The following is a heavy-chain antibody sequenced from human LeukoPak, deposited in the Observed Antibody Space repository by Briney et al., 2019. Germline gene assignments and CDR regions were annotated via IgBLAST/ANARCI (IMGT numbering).Heavy chain of an antibody. D-gene: IGHD6-13*01. CDR2: INPSGGST. V-gene: IGHV1-46*01. Sequence: ASVKVSCKASGYTFTSYYMHWVRQAPGQGLEWMGIINPSGGSTSYAQKFQGRVTMTRDMSTSTVYMELSSLRSEDTAVYYCARAGSSWEIDYWGQGTLVIVSS. CDR1: GYTFTSYY. J-gene: IGHJ4*02. CDR3: ARAGSSWEIDY.